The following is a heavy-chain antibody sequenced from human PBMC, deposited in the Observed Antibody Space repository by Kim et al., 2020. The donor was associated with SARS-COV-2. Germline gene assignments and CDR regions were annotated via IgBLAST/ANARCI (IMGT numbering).Heavy chain of an antibody. CDR3: VKPLRGYSYGS. V-gene: IGHV3-74*01. CDR2: INSDGSKM. Sequence: GGSLRLSCAASGFIFSNDWMHWVRQVPGKGLVWVSRINSDGSKMFYADSVKCRFTISRDNAKNTLYLQMNSLRVEDTALYYCVKPLRGYSYGSWGHGTLVTVSS. J-gene: IGHJ4*01. CDR1: GFIFSNDW. D-gene: IGHD5-18*01.